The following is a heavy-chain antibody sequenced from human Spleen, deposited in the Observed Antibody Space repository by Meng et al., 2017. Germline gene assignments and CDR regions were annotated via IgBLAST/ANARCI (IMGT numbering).Heavy chain of an antibody. J-gene: IGHJ1*01. Sequence: QVQLQQSGAGLLKPSETLSLTCAVYGGSFSNYYWSWIRQPPGKGLEWIGEIHHSGSTNYNPSLKSRVSMSIDKSKNQFSLKLTSVTAADTAVYHCLRGSGGSVWGQGTLVTVSS. CDR1: GGSFSNYY. CDR3: LRGSGGSV. CDR2: IHHSGST. D-gene: IGHD3-10*01. V-gene: IGHV4-34*01.